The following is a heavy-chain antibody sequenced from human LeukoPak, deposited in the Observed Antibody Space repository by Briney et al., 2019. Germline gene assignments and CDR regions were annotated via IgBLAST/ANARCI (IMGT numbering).Heavy chain of an antibody. CDR1: GGSISSYY. J-gene: IGHJ6*03. D-gene: IGHD6-13*01. CDR3: ARGGSSWYMGTYYYYYMDV. Sequence: SETLSLTCTVSGGSISSYYWSWIRQPAGKGLEWIGLIYTSGSTNYNPSLKSRVTMSVDTSKNQFSLKLSSVTAADTAVYYCARGGSSWYMGTYYYYYMDVWGKGTTVTVSS. V-gene: IGHV4-4*07. CDR2: IYTSGST.